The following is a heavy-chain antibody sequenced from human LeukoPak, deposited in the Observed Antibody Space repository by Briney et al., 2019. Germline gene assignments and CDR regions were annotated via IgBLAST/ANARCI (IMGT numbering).Heavy chain of an antibody. CDR3: AWELTPFDY. D-gene: IGHD1-26*01. Sequence: GGSLRLSCAASGFTVSSNYMSWVRQAPGKGLEWVSAISGSGGSTYYADSVKGRFTISRDNSKNTLYLQMNSLRAEDTAVYYCAWELTPFDYWGQGTLVTVSS. CDR2: ISGSGGST. CDR1: GFTVSSNY. J-gene: IGHJ4*02. V-gene: IGHV3-23*01.